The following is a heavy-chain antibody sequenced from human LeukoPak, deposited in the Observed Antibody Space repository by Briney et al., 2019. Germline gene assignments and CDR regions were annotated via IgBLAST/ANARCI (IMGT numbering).Heavy chain of an antibody. CDR3: ARVRTWVAVHGPFDY. D-gene: IGHD6-19*01. CDR1: GFTFSSYW. V-gene: IGHV3-7*01. CDR2: IKQDGSET. Sequence: GGSLRLSCAASGFTFSSYWMTWVRQAPGKGLEWLANIKQDGSETYYVDSVKGRSTISRDNAKNSLYLQMNSLRAGDTAVYYCARVRTWVAVHGPFDYWGQGTLVTVSS. J-gene: IGHJ4*02.